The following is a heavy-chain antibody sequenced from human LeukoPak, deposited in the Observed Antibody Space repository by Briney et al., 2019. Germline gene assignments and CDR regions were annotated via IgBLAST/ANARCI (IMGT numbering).Heavy chain of an antibody. Sequence: SETLSLTCTFSGGAISSYYWSWIRQPPGKGLEWIGYIYYSGSTNYNPSLKSRVTISVDTSKNQFSLKLSSVTAADTAVYYCAETLKGGYNNENTLDYWGQGTLVTVSS. J-gene: IGHJ4*02. D-gene: IGHD5-12*01. CDR3: AETLKGGYNNENTLDY. V-gene: IGHV4-59*12. CDR2: IYYSGST. CDR1: GGAISSYY.